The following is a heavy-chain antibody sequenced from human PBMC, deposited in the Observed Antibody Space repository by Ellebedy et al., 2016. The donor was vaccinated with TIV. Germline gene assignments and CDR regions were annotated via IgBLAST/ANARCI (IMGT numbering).Heavy chain of an antibody. Sequence: ASVKVSCKVSGYTLTELSMHWVRQAPGKGLEWMGGFDPEDGETIYAQKFQGRVTMTEDTSTDTAYMELSSLRSEDTAVYYCATVPFTAMVNDAFDIWGQGTVVTVSS. V-gene: IGHV1-24*01. D-gene: IGHD5-18*01. CDR3: ATVPFTAMVNDAFDI. CDR2: FDPEDGET. CDR1: GYTLTELS. J-gene: IGHJ3*02.